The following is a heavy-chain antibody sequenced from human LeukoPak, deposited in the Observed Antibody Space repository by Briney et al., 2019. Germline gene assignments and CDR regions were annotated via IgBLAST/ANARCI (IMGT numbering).Heavy chain of an antibody. Sequence: ASVKVSCKVSGYTLTELSMHWARQAPGKGLEWMGGFDPEDGETIYAQKFQGRVTMTEDTSTDTAYMELSSLRSEDTAVYYCATVIVGAAGFDIWGQGTMVTVSS. CDR1: GYTLTELS. D-gene: IGHD1-26*01. V-gene: IGHV1-24*01. CDR2: FDPEDGET. CDR3: ATVIVGAAGFDI. J-gene: IGHJ3*02.